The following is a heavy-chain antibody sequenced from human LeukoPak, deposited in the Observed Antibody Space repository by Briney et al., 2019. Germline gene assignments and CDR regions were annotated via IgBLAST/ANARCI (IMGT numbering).Heavy chain of an antibody. CDR2: ISSNRSTT. V-gene: IGHV3-48*01. Sequence: GGSLRLSCAASGFTFSSYSMIWVRQAPGKGLEWVSYISSNRSTTYYADSVKGRFTISRDNAKNSVYLQMNSLRAEDTAVYYVWSSGTYRSGAYFDFWGQGTLVTVSS. J-gene: IGHJ4*02. CDR1: GFTFSSYS. CDR3: WSSGTYRSGAYFDF. D-gene: IGHD1-26*01.